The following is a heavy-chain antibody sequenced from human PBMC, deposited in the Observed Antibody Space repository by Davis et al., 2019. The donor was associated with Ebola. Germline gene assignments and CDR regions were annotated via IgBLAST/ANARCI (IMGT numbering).Heavy chain of an antibody. J-gene: IGHJ6*02. CDR1: GYTFTGYD. CDR3: ARELIVIMAAAGTGAGDYYYYGMDV. V-gene: IGHV1-46*03. D-gene: IGHD6-13*01. Sequence: ASVKVSCKASGYTFTGYDINWVRQAPGQGLEWMGIINPSGGSTSYAQKFQGRVTMTRDTSTSTVYMELSSLRSEDTAVYYCARELIVIMAAAGTGAGDYYYYGMDVWGQGTTVTVSS. CDR2: INPSGGST.